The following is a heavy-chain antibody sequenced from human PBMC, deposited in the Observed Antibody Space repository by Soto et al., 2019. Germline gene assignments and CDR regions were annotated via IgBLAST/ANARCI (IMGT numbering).Heavy chain of an antibody. J-gene: IGHJ4*02. CDR1: GFTFSSYA. D-gene: IGHD7-27*01. V-gene: IGHV3-23*01. CDR3: AKAVSGAFDC. CDR2: ISGSGSST. Sequence: EVQLLESGGGLVQPGGSLRLSCAASGFTFSSYAMSWVRQAPGKGLEWVSVISGSGSSTYYADSVKGRFTISRDNSKNTLYLQMNSLGAEDTAVYYCAKAVSGAFDCWGQGTLVTVSS.